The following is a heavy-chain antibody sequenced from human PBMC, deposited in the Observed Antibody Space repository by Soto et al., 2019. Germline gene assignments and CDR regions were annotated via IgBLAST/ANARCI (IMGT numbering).Heavy chain of an antibody. D-gene: IGHD2-21*02. CDR1: GFSFSPRGVG. J-gene: IGHJ4*02. V-gene: IGHV2-5*01. CDR3: AHIHRVGTVTDGFDF. Sequence: QITLKESGPTLVKPTQTLTLTCSFSGFSFSPRGVGVGWIRQPPGKAPECLAVIYSNDHKRYNPSLQTRVSITKDTSTRQVVLTMTNMDPADTATYFCAHIHRVGTVTDGFDFWGQGILVTVTS. CDR2: IYSNDHK.